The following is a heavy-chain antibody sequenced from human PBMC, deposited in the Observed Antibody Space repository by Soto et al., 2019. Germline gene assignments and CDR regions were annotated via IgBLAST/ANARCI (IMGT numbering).Heavy chain of an antibody. J-gene: IGHJ4*02. Sequence: GGSLRLSCAASGFTFSSYAMNWVRQAPGKGLEWVSVISGSGDSTYYADSVKGRFTISRDNSKNTLYLQMNSLRAEDTAVYYCAKDLLEWLLRQRGDFGYWGQGTLVTVSS. V-gene: IGHV3-23*01. CDR3: AKDLLEWLLRQRGDFGY. CDR1: GFTFSSYA. CDR2: ISGSGDST. D-gene: IGHD3-3*01.